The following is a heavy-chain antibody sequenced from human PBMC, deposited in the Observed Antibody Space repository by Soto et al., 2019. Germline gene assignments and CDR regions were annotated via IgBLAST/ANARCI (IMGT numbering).Heavy chain of an antibody. CDR2: IYYSGST. D-gene: IGHD3-22*01. V-gene: IGHV4-31*03. J-gene: IGHJ4*02. Sequence: QVQLQESGPGLVKPSQTLSLTCTVSGGSISSGGYYWSWIRQHPGKGLEWIGYIYYSGSTYYNPYLKPRVTLSVDTSENQFSLKLSSVTSAATAVYYGAMGGEYYNSSGYPQGLDYWGQGTLVTVSS. CDR1: GGSISSGGYY. CDR3: AMGGEYYNSSGYPQGLDY.